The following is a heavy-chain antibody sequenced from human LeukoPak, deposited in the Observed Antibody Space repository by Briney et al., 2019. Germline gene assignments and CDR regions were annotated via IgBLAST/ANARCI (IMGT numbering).Heavy chain of an antibody. D-gene: IGHD2-15*01. CDR3: ARDTIERGYCSGGSCPNVYYYYYGMDV. CDR1: GFTFSSYW. Sequence: EGSLRLSCAASGFTFSSYWMSWVRQAPGKGLEWVANIKQDGSEKYYVDSVKGRFTISRDNAKNSLYLQMNSLRAEDTAVYYCARDTIERGYCSGGSCPNVYYYYYGMDVWGQGTTVTVSS. V-gene: IGHV3-7*01. J-gene: IGHJ6*02. CDR2: IKQDGSEK.